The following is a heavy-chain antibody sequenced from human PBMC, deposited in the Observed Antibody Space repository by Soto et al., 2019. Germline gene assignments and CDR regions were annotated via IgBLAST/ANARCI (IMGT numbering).Heavy chain of an antibody. CDR3: ARGEGITGTTTYFDY. D-gene: IGHD1-7*01. Sequence: QVQLQESGPGLVKPSETLSLTCTVSGGSISSYYWSWIRQPPGKGLEWIGYIYYSGSTNYNPSLKSRVTISVDTSNNQFSLKLSSVTSADTAVYYCARGEGITGTTTYFDYWGQGTLVTVSS. V-gene: IGHV4-59*01. J-gene: IGHJ4*02. CDR1: GGSISSYY. CDR2: IYYSGST.